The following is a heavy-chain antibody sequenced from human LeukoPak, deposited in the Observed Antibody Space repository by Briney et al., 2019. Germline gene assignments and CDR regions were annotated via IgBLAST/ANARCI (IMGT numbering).Heavy chain of an antibody. CDR2: IYHSGST. CDR1: SDSISNYY. CDR3: VRQVVKRFAR. V-gene: IGHV4-59*08. D-gene: IGHD2-21*01. Sequence: SETLSLTCNVSSDSISNYYWSWIRQPPGKRLEWIGYIYHSGSTNYNPSLKSRVTLSLDTSKNQFSLKLTSVTAADTAVYYCVRQVVKRFARGGQGILVPVSS. J-gene: IGHJ5*02.